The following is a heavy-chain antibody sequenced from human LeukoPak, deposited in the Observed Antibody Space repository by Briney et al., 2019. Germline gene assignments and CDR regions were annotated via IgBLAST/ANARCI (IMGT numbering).Heavy chain of an antibody. Sequence: NPSETLSLTCAVSGGSISIGGYSWSWIRQPPGKGREWIGYIYHSGTTYYNPSPKSRVTFSVDRSKTQFSLKLSSVTAADTAVYYCARINGELSFDYWGQGTLVTVS. CDR1: GGSISIGGYS. J-gene: IGHJ4*02. D-gene: IGHD3-10*01. V-gene: IGHV4-30-2*01. CDR3: ARINGELSFDY. CDR2: IYHSGTT.